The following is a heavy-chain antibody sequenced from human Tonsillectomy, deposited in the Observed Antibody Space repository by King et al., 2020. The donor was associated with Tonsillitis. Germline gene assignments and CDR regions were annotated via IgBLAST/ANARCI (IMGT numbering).Heavy chain of an antibody. Sequence: QLQESGPGLVKPSETLSLTCTVSGGSISTYYWSWIRQPPGKGLEWIGNIHYSESTNYNSSLRSRVTMSMDTSKNQFSLRLASVTAADTAVYYCAGGGGWLTDNGGQGTLVTVSS. V-gene: IGHV4-59*01. CDR3: AGGGGWLTDN. CDR2: IHYSEST. J-gene: IGHJ4*02. CDR1: GGSISTYY. D-gene: IGHD1-26*01.